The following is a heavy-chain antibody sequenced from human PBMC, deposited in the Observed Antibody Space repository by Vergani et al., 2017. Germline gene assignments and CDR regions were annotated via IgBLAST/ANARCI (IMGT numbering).Heavy chain of an antibody. V-gene: IGHV1-2*02. CDR2: INPKNGLT. CDR3: ARWLLGYRYGWGAFHI. CDR1: GYTFTGYY. Sequence: QVQLVQSGAEVKRPGASVKVSCKASGYTFTGYYLHWVRLASGQGLEWMGWINPKNGLTKYAQRFQGRVSLTRNTFVITAFMELSILRSDDTAVYYWARWLLGYRYGWGAFHIWGQGTMVTVSS. J-gene: IGHJ3*02. D-gene: IGHD5-18*01.